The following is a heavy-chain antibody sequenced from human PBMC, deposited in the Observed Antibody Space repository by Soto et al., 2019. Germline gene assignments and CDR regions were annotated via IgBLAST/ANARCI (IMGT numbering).Heavy chain of an antibody. CDR1: GYSFTSYW. D-gene: IGHD3-22*01. CDR2: IYPGDSDT. Sequence: PGESLKISCKGSGYSFTSYWIGWVRQMPGKGLEWMGIIYPGDSDTRYSPSFQGQVTISADKSISTAYLQWSSLKASDTAMYYCASSQDSSGYWYYYYGMDVWGQGTTVTVS. V-gene: IGHV5-51*01. CDR3: ASSQDSSGYWYYYYGMDV. J-gene: IGHJ6*02.